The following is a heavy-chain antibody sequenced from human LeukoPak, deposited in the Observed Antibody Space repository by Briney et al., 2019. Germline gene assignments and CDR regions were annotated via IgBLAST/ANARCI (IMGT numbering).Heavy chain of an antibody. Sequence: GESVKISCKGSGYSFSTYWIGWVRQMPGKGLEWMGIIFPADSDTRYSPSFQGQVTISADKSITTAYLQWSSLKASDTAMYYCARRMTGFYKGRHYFYMDVWGKGTTVTVSS. D-gene: IGHD3-9*01. CDR1: GYSFSTYW. CDR2: IFPADSDT. CDR3: ARRMTGFYKGRHYFYMDV. J-gene: IGHJ6*03. V-gene: IGHV5-51*01.